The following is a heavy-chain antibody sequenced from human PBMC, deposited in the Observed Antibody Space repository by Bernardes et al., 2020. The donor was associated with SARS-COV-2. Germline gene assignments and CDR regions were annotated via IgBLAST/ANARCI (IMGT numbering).Heavy chain of an antibody. CDR2: INHSGST. CDR3: ARGGNSVYFDY. CDR1: GGSFRGYY. D-gene: IGHD1-7*01. Sequence: SETLSLTCAVYGGSFRGYYWSWIRQPPGQGLEWIGEINHSGSTKYNPSLKSRVTISVDTSKNQFSLKLSSVTAADTAVYYCARGGNSVYFDYWGQGTLVTVSS. V-gene: IGHV4-34*01. J-gene: IGHJ4*02.